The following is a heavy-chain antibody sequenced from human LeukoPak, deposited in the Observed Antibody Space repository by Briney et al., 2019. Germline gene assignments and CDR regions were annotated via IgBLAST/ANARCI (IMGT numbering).Heavy chain of an antibody. CDR2: ISSSSSTI. CDR1: GFTFSSYS. CDR3: ARGISMAFDI. V-gene: IGHV3-48*01. Sequence: PGGSLRLSCAASGFTFSSYSMYWVRQAPGKGLEWVSYISSSSSTIYYADSVKGRFTISRDNAKNSLYLQMNSLRAEDTAVYYCARGISMAFDIWGQGTMVTVSS. J-gene: IGHJ3*02. D-gene: IGHD2/OR15-2a*01.